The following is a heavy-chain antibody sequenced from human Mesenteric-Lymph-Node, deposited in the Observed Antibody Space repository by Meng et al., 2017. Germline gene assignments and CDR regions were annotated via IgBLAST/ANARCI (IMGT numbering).Heavy chain of an antibody. CDR3: AREGLDAFDV. CDR2: IYYSGST. Sequence: SETLSLTCTVSGGSISSYYWSWIRQPPGKGLEWIGYIYYSGSTNYNPSLKSRVTISLDMSKTQFSLKLTSLTAADTAVYYCAREGLDAFDVWGQGTMVTVSS. J-gene: IGHJ3*01. V-gene: IGHV4-59*01. CDR1: GGSISSYY.